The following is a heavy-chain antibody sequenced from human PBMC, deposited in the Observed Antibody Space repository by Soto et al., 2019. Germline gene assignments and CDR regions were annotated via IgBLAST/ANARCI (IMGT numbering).Heavy chain of an antibody. CDR2: IYYSGST. J-gene: IGHJ5*02. Sequence: SETLSLTCTVSGGSISSYYWSWIRQPPGKGLEWIGYIYYSGSTNYNPSLKSRVTISVDTSKNQFSLSLSSVTAADPAVYYCTGAYYDINGYSLDPWGQGTSVTVS. D-gene: IGHD3-22*01. CDR1: GGSISSYY. V-gene: IGHV4-59*01. CDR3: TGAYYDINGYSLDP.